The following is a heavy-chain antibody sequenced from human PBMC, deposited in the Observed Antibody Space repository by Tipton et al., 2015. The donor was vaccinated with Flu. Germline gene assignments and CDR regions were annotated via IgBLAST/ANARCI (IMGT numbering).Heavy chain of an antibody. D-gene: IGHD1-26*01. CDR2: IHPRDSHT. J-gene: IGHJ4*02. V-gene: IGHV5-51*01. CDR3: ARLQWGQNSGIYYFDY. Sequence: QLVQSGAEVKKPGESLKISCEGSGYNFTNYWIGWVRQKPGKGLEWMGIIHPRDSHTRYSPSFEGQVTLSVDKSISTAYLQWAGLKASDTAVYYCARLQWGQNSGIYYFDYWGQGTLVTVSS. CDR1: GYNFTNYW.